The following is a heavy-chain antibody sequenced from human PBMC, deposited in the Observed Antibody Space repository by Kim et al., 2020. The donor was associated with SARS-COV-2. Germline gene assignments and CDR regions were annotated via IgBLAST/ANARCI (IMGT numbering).Heavy chain of an antibody. CDR3: ARRVRSASTGFLPQSHFDY. J-gene: IGHJ4*02. V-gene: IGHV5-51*01. CDR1: GYSFTTYW. Sequence: GESLKISCKGSGYSFTTYWIGWLRQMPGKGLEWMGIIYPGDSDTKYSPSFQGQVTISADKSISTAYLQWSSLKASDTAIYYCARRVRSASTGFLPQSHFDYWGQGTLVAVSS. D-gene: IGHD2-8*02. CDR2: IYPGDSDT.